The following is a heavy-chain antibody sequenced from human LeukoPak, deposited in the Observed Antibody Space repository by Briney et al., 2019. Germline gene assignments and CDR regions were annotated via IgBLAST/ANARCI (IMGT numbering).Heavy chain of an antibody. J-gene: IGHJ3*02. CDR3: ARERSGNYYNAFDI. CDR2: INSDGSST. CDR1: GFTFSSYW. D-gene: IGHD1-26*01. V-gene: IGHV3-74*01. Sequence: VGSLRLSCAASGFTFSSYWMHWVRQAPGKGLVWVSRINSDGSSTSYADSVKGRFTISRDNAKNTLHLQMNSLRAEDTAVYYCARERSGNYYNAFDIWGQGTMVTVSS.